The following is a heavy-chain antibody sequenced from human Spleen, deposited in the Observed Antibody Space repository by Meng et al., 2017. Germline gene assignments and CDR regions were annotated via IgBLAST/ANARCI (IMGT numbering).Heavy chain of an antibody. V-gene: IGHV5-51*01. J-gene: IGHJ2*01. D-gene: IGHD7-27*01. CDR1: GYIFTSYC. CDR2: IYPADSDT. Sequence: GESLKISCKGSGYIFTSYCIGWVRQMPGKGLEWVGVIYPADSDTRYSPSFQGQVTISTDKSTSTAYLQWSSLKASDTAMYYGAKPNWGHSGEYWYFDLWGRGTLVTVSS. CDR3: AKPNWGHSGEYWYFDL.